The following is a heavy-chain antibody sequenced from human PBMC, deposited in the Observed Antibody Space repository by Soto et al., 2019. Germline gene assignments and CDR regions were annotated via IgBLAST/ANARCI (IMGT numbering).Heavy chain of an antibody. CDR2: IYTSGST. D-gene: IGHD3-16*01. V-gene: IGHV4-4*07. CDR1: GGSISSYY. CDR3: VRGETKAQFDY. J-gene: IGHJ4*02. Sequence: SETLSLTCTVSGGSISSYYWSWIRQPAGKGLEWIGRIYTSGSTNYNPSLKSRVTMSVDTSKNQFSLSLSSVSAADTAVYYCVRGETKAQFDYWGQGILVTVSS.